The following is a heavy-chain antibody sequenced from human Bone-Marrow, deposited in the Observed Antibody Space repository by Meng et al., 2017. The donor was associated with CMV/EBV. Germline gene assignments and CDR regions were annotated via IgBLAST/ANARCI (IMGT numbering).Heavy chain of an antibody. CDR1: GFTFDDYA. V-gene: IGHV3-9*01. CDR3: AKAGVGVVIISGLPAFAI. J-gene: IGHJ3*02. D-gene: IGHD3-3*01. Sequence: GGSLRLSCAASGFTFDDYAMHWVRQAPGKGLEWVSGISWNSGSIGYADSVKGRFTISRDNAKNSLYLQMNSLRAEDTALYYCAKAGVGVVIISGLPAFAIWGQGPMVNVSS. CDR2: ISWNSGSI.